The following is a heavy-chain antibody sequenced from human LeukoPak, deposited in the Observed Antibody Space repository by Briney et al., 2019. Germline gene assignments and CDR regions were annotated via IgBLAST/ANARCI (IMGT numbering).Heavy chain of an antibody. CDR1: GFTFSSYW. CDR3: AIDCDSRSCQKAFDI. J-gene: IGHJ3*02. D-gene: IGHD6-13*01. CDR2: IKQDGSEK. Sequence: GGSLRLSCAASGFTFSSYWMSWVRQAPGKGLEWVANIKQDGSEKYYVDSVKGRFTISRDNAKNSLYLQMNSLRAEDTALYYCAIDCDSRSCQKAFDIWGQGTMVTVSS. V-gene: IGHV3-7*03.